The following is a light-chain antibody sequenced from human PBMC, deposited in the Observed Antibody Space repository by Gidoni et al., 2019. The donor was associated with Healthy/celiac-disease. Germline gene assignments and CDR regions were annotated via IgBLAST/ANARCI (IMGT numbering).Light chain of an antibody. V-gene: IGKV1-8*01. CDR1: QGISSY. J-gene: IGKJ4*01. Sequence: AIRITQSPSSLSASTGDRVTNTCRASQGISSYLAWYQQKPGKAPKLLIYAASTLQSGVPSRFSGSGSGTDFTLTISCLQSEDFATYYCQQYYSYPPTFGGGTKVEIK. CDR2: AAS. CDR3: QQYYSYPPT.